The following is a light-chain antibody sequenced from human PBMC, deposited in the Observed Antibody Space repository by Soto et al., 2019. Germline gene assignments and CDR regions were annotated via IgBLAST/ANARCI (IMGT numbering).Light chain of an antibody. Sequence: QSVLTQPASVSGSPGQSITISCTGTSSDVGGCDCVSWYQQHPGKAPKLMIYEVNNRPSGVSNRFSGSKSGNTAPLTISGLQAEDEADYYCSSFTSTRTYVFGTGTKLTVL. CDR1: SSDVGGCDC. V-gene: IGLV2-14*01. CDR3: SSFTSTRTYV. CDR2: EVN. J-gene: IGLJ1*01.